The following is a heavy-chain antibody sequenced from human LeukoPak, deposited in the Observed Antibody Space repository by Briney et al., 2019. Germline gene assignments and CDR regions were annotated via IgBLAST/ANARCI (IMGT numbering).Heavy chain of an antibody. Sequence: SETLSLTCTVSGGSISSGSYYWSWIRQPAGKGLEWIGRIYTTGSTNYNPSLKSRVTISIDTSKSQFSLKLSSVTAADTAIYYCARDLVAEVPRRGFDPWGQGTLVTVSS. J-gene: IGHJ5*02. V-gene: IGHV4-61*02. CDR2: IYTTGST. CDR1: GGSISSGSYY. CDR3: ARDLVAEVPRRGFDP. D-gene: IGHD6-6*01.